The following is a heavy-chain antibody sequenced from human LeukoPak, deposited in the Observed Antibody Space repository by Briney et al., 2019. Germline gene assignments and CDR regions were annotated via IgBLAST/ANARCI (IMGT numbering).Heavy chain of an antibody. CDR3: ARDHGAAPADY. V-gene: IGHV1-8*01. CDR2: MNPNSGNT. D-gene: IGHD6-6*01. J-gene: IGHJ4*02. CDR1: GYTFTSYD. Sequence: ASVNVSCKASGYTFTSYDINWVRQATGHGLGWMGWMNPNSGNTGYAQKFQGRVTMTRNTSISTAYMELSSLRSEDTAVYYCARDHGAAPADYWGQGTLVTVSS.